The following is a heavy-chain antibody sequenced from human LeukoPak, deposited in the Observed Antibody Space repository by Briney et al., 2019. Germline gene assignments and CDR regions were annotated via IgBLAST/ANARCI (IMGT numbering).Heavy chain of an antibody. CDR1: GFTFSSYS. J-gene: IGHJ6*02. V-gene: IGHV3-21*01. Sequence: GGSLRLSCAASGFTFSSYSMNWVRQAPGKGLEWVSSISSSSSYIYYADSVKGRFTISRDNAKNSLYLQMNSLRAEATAVYYCARHPYIAVAGTYYYYGMDVWGQGTTVTVSS. CDR3: ARHPYIAVAGTYYYYGMDV. CDR2: ISSSSSYI. D-gene: IGHD6-19*01.